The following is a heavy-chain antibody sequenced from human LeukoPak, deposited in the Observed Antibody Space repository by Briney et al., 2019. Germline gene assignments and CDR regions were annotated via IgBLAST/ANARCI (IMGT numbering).Heavy chain of an antibody. CDR3: AKEGDGYIT. V-gene: IGHV3-23*01. D-gene: IGHD5-24*01. CDR1: GFTFSSYA. CDR2: INYSGGST. J-gene: IGHJ4*02. Sequence: GGSLRLSCAASGFTFSSYAMSWVRQAPGKGLEWVSSINYSGGSTYYADSVKGRSTVSRDNSKNTLYLQMNSLRAEDTAVYHCAKEGDGYITWGQGTLVTVSS.